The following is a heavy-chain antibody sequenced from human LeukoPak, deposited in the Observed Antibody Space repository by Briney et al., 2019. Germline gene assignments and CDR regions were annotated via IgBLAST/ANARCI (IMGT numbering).Heavy chain of an antibody. V-gene: IGHV3-23*01. CDR3: ARELVSSGTGYFDL. CDR1: GFTFGNFG. CDR2: ITGSSTWT. J-gene: IGHJ2*01. Sequence: GGSLRLSCEASGFTFGNFGMTWVRQAPGKGLQWVSGITGSSTWTYYAASVKGRFTVPRDNSQNTLHLQMNSLRADDTAVYYCARELVSSGTGYFDLWGRGTLVTVSS. D-gene: IGHD3-10*02.